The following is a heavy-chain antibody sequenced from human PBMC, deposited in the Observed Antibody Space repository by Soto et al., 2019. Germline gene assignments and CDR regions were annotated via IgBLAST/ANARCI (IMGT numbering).Heavy chain of an antibody. D-gene: IGHD6-19*01. J-gene: IGHJ3*02. CDR2: ISYDGSSK. V-gene: IGHV3-30-3*01. Sequence: QVQLVESGGGVVQPGRSLRLSCAASGFTFSSYAMHWVRQAPGKGPEWVAVISYDGSSKTYAVSVKGQFTISRDNSMNSLFLQMNNLRPEDTAVYYCARRNSDYSSGWSDAFDIWGQGTMVTVSS. CDR3: ARRNSDYSSGWSDAFDI. CDR1: GFTFSSYA.